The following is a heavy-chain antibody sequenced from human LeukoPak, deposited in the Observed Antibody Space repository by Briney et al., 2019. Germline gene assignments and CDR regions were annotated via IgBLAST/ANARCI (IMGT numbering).Heavy chain of an antibody. V-gene: IGHV3-33*01. CDR2: IWYDGSNK. D-gene: IGHD3-3*01. CDR3: ARVGETIFGASDI. CDR1: GFTFSSYG. Sequence: PGRSLRLSCAASGFTFSSYGMHWVRQAPGKGLEWVAVIWYDGSNKYYADSVKGRFTISRDNSKNTLYLQMNSLRAEDTAVYYCARVGETIFGASDIWGQGTMVTVSS. J-gene: IGHJ3*02.